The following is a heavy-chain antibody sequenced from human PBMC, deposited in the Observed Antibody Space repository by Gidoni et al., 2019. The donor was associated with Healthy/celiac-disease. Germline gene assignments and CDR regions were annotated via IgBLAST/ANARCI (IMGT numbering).Heavy chain of an antibody. D-gene: IGHD2-15*01. V-gene: IGHV1-69*04. CDR3: ARDRRCSGGSCYGLDY. Sequence: QVQLVQSGAEVKKPGSSVKVSCKASGGTFSIYAISWVRQAPGQGLEWMGRIIPILGIANYAQKFQGRVTITADKSTSTAYMELSSLRSEDTAVYYCARDRRCSGGSCYGLDYWGQGTLVTVSS. J-gene: IGHJ4*02. CDR1: GGTFSIYA. CDR2: IIPILGIA.